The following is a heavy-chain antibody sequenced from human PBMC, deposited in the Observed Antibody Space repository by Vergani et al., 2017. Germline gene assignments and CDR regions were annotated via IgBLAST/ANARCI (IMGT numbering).Heavy chain of an antibody. Sequence: VQLVESGGGLVKPGGSLRLSCGASGFTFKNNTMTWVRQSPGEGLEWVSSITSTGATINYADSVKGRFTISRDNAKKFLYLHMNNLRAEDTALYYFARRVWTGGGVDTGGQGTLVTVS. CDR3: ARRVWTGGGVDT. CDR1: GFTFKNNT. D-gene: IGHD3/OR15-3a*01. CDR2: ITSTGATI. V-gene: IGHV3-21*02. J-gene: IGHJ5*02.